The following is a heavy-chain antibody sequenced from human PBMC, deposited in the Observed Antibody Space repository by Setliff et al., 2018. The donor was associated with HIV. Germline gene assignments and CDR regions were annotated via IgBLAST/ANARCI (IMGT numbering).Heavy chain of an antibody. D-gene: IGHD3-10*01. J-gene: IGHJ6*02. CDR3: ARGKGVGGVVITGGLDV. Sequence: ASVKVSCKASGYTFTSYDINWVRQATGQGLEWMGWMNPNSGNTGYAQKFQGRVTMTGNTSIGTAYMELSSLTPEDTAVYYCARGKGVGGVVITGGLDVWGQGTTVTVSS. V-gene: IGHV1-8*02. CDR1: GYTFTSYD. CDR2: MNPNSGNT.